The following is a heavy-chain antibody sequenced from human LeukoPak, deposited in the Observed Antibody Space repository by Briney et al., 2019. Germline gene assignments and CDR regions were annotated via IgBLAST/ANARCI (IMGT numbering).Heavy chain of an antibody. CDR2: IYASGCT. Sequence: SETLSLTCNVSGAFLRGYWWGWVRQPAGKGLDWIGRIYASGCTKFNPSLKSRLTLSMDTSTNQLTLRLTSVTAADTAVYFCARQGYAASYYFLDFWSQGTLVTVSS. V-gene: IGHV4-4*07. D-gene: IGHD1-26*01. CDR1: GAFLRGYW. J-gene: IGHJ4*02. CDR3: ARQGYAASYYFLDF.